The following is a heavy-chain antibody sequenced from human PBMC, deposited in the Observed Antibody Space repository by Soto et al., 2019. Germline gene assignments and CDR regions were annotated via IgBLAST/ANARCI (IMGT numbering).Heavy chain of an antibody. J-gene: IGHJ4*02. CDR1: GGSISSHY. CDR2: TSYRGST. V-gene: IGHV4-59*06. D-gene: IGHD5-12*01. Sequence: SETLSLTCTVSGGSISSHYCSWIRQPPGKGLEWIGYTSYRGSTYYNPSLESRISMSVDLSKNQFSLRLTSVTAADTAVYYCATNRGYYFYYFDSWGQGALVTVSS. CDR3: ATNRGYYFYYFDS.